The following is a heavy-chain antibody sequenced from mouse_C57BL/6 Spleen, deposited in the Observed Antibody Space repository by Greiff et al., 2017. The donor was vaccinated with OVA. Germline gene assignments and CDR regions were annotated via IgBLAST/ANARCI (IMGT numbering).Heavy chain of an antibody. CDR1: GYTFTDYY. Sequence: VQLQQSGPELVKPGASVKISCKASGYTFTDYYMNWVKQSHGKSLEWIGDINPNNGGTSYNQKFKGKATLTVDKSSSTAYMELRSLTSDDSAVYYCARSSLAFAYWGQGTLVTVSA. CDR3: ARSSLAFAY. CDR2: INPNNGGT. V-gene: IGHV1-26*01. J-gene: IGHJ3*01.